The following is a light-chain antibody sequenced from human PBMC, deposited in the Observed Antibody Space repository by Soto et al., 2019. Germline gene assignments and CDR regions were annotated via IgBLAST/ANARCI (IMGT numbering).Light chain of an antibody. Sequence: AIRMTQSPSSLSASTGDRVTITCRASQGISSYLDWYQQKPGKAPKLLIYAAATLQSGVPSRFSGSGSRTDFTLTISCLQSEDFATYYCQQYYSYPRTCGPGTKVDIK. CDR3: QQYYSYPRT. J-gene: IGKJ3*01. CDR2: AAA. V-gene: IGKV1-8*01. CDR1: QGISSY.